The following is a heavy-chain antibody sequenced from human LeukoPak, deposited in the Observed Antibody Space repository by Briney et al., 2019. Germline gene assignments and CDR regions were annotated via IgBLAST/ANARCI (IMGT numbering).Heavy chain of an antibody. J-gene: IGHJ6*04. V-gene: IGHV3-21*01. CDR1: GFTFSAYG. D-gene: IGHD3-10*02. Sequence: GGSLRLSCAASGFTFSAYGMHWVRQAPGKGLEWVASITSTSTYMFYADSVKGRFTISRDNAKNSLYLQMNSLRAEDTAVYYCAELGITMIGGVWGKGTTVTISS. CDR2: ITSTSTYM. CDR3: AELGITMIGGV.